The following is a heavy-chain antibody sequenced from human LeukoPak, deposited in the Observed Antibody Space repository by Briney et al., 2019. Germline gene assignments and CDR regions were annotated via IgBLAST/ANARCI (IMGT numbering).Heavy chain of an antibody. CDR1: GFTFSNAW. Sequence: AGGSLRLSCAASGFTFSNAWMSWVRQAPGKGLEWVGRIKSKTDGATTDYAAPVKGRFTISRDDSKNTLYLQMNSLKTEDTAVYYCTTRRWYGDYLILEFDYWGQGTLVTVSS. V-gene: IGHV3-15*01. J-gene: IGHJ4*02. CDR2: IKSKTDGATT. CDR3: TTRRWYGDYLILEFDY. D-gene: IGHD4-17*01.